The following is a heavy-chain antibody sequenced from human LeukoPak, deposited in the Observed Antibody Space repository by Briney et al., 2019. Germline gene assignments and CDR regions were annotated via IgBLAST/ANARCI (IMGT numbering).Heavy chain of an antibody. CDR2: IRSSGSTI. CDR1: GFTFSSYS. J-gene: IGHJ4*02. D-gene: IGHD5-18*01. CDR3: ARDLAYSRLDY. V-gene: IGHV3-48*04. Sequence: GGSLRLSCAASGFTFSSYSMNWVRQAPGKGLEWVSYIRSSGSTIYSADSVKGRFTISRDNAENSLYLQMNSLRVEDTAFYYCARDLAYSRLDYWGQGMLVTVSS.